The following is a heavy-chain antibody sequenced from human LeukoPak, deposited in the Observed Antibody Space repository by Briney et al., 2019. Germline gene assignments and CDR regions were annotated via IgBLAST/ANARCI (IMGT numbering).Heavy chain of an antibody. D-gene: IGHD5-12*01. Sequence: SETLSLTCTASGGSISSSSYYWGWIRQPPGKGLEWIGTIYYSGSTYYNPSLKSRVTISVDTSKNQFSLKLSSVTAADTAVYYCARDGYAPHWGQGTLVTVSS. CDR3: ARDGYAPH. J-gene: IGHJ4*02. CDR2: IYYSGST. CDR1: GGSISSSSYY. V-gene: IGHV4-39*07.